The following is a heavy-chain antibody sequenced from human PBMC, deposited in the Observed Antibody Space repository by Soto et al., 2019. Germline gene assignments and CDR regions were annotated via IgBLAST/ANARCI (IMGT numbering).Heavy chain of an antibody. CDR2: IWYDGSNK. Sequence: QVQLVESGGGVVQPGRSLRLSCAASGFTFSSYGMYWVRQAPGKGLEWVAVIWYDGSNKYYADSVKGRFTISRDNSKNTLYLQMNSLRAEDTAVYYCARGYGGNSVGLDYWGQGTLVTVSS. CDR3: ARGYGGNSVGLDY. CDR1: GFTFSSYG. D-gene: IGHD4-17*01. V-gene: IGHV3-33*01. J-gene: IGHJ4*02.